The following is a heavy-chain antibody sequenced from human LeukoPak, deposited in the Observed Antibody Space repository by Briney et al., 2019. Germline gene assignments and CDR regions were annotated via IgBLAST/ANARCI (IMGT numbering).Heavy chain of an antibody. Sequence: GGSLRLSCAASGFTSSDYYMSWIRQAPGKGLEWVSYISSSSSYTNYADSVKGRFTISRDNAKNSLYLQMNSLRAEDTAVYYCARWGGGVAPAGYWGQGTLVTVSS. CDR3: ARWGGGVAPAGY. J-gene: IGHJ4*02. V-gene: IGHV3-11*06. D-gene: IGHD3-16*01. CDR2: ISSSSSYT. CDR1: GFTSSDYY.